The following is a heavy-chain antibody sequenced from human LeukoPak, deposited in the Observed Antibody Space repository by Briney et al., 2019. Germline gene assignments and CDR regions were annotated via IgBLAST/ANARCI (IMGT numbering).Heavy chain of an antibody. CDR2: IWSGGTT. D-gene: IGHD3-10*01. J-gene: IGHJ4*03. CDR3: ARDHGES. Sequence: PGGSLRLSCAASGFTLRSSYMCWVRQAPGKGLEWVSVIWSGGTTHYTDSVKGRFTISRDDSKNTAYLQKNNMRVEDTTVYFCARDHGESWGPGTLWTVSS. V-gene: IGHV3-66*01. CDR1: GFTLRSSY.